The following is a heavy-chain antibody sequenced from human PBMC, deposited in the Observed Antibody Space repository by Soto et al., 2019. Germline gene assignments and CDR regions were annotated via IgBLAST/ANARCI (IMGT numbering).Heavy chain of an antibody. CDR1: GGSVSSGGYY. CDR2: IYYGGVT. Sequence: SETLSLTCTVSGGSVSSGGYYWTWIRQPPGKGLEWIGHIYYGGVTNYNPSLLSRVTISVDTSHNQFSLKLSSVTAADTAVYYCARGTHTVVAALNYFDSWGQGTVVTVSS. J-gene: IGHJ4*02. V-gene: IGHV4-61*08. CDR3: ARGTHTVVAALNYFDS. D-gene: IGHD2-15*01.